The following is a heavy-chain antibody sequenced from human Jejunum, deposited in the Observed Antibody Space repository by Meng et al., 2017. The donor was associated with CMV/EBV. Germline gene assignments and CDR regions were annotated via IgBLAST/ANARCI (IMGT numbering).Heavy chain of an antibody. CDR1: FDDYA. J-gene: IGHJ6*02. V-gene: IGHV3-43D*03. CDR3: GKDILRSEVMSGYGMDV. CDR2: ISWDGGST. D-gene: IGHD2-21*01. Sequence: FDDYAMHWVSQAPGKGLEWVPLISWDGGSTYYADSVKGRFTISRDNSKNSLYLQMNSLRAEDTALYYCGKDILRSEVMSGYGMDVWGRGTTVTVSS.